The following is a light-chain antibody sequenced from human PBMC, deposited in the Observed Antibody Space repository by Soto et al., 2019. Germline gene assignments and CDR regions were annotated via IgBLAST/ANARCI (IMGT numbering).Light chain of an antibody. Sequence: EIVLTQSPATLSLSPGERATLSCRASQSVSSYLAWYQQKPGQAPRLLIYDASNSATGIPARFSGSGSGTDLTLTSSRLEPEDFAVYYCQHRSNWPLTFGGGTKVEI. CDR1: QSVSSY. CDR3: QHRSNWPLT. CDR2: DAS. V-gene: IGKV3-11*01. J-gene: IGKJ4*01.